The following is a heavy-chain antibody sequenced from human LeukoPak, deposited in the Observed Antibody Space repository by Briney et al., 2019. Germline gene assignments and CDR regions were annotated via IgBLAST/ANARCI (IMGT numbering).Heavy chain of an antibody. CDR2: IIPIFGTA. D-gene: IGHD3-22*01. CDR1: RYTFTSYG. CDR3: ARVTSYYDSSGYYLGAFDI. J-gene: IGHJ3*02. V-gene: IGHV1-69*06. Sequence: GASVKVSCKASRYTFTSYGISWVRQAPGHGLEWMGGIIPIFGTAHYAQKFQGRVTITADKSTSTAYMELSRLRSEDTAVYYCARVTSYYDSSGYYLGAFDIWGQGTMVTVSS.